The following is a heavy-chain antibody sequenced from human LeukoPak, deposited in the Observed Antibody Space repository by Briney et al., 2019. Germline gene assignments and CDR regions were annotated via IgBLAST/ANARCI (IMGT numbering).Heavy chain of an antibody. CDR1: GFTFSSRW. D-gene: IGHD6-19*01. J-gene: IGHJ4*02. Sequence: GGSLRLSCAVSGFTSGFTFSSRWMHWVRQAPGKGLVWVSLVESDGSTNYADSVKGRFTVSRDNAKNTLYLQMNNLRVEDTALYFCHPLGYTSNWGQGTLVTVSS. CDR2: VESDGST. CDR3: HPLGYTSN. V-gene: IGHV3-74*01.